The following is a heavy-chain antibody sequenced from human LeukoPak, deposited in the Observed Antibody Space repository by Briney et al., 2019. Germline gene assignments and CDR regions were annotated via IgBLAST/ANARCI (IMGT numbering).Heavy chain of an antibody. CDR1: GFTVSSNY. Sequence: GGSLRLSCVASGFTVSSNYMSWVRQAPGKGLEWVSSISSSSSYIYYADSVKGRFTISRDNAKNSLYLQMNSLRAEDTAVYYCARDGGDTAFDYWGQGTLVTVSS. J-gene: IGHJ4*02. D-gene: IGHD5-18*01. CDR3: ARDGGDTAFDY. V-gene: IGHV3-21*01. CDR2: ISSSSSYI.